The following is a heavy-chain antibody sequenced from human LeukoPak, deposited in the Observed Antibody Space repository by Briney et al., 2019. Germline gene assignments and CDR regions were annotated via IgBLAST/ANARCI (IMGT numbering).Heavy chain of an antibody. CDR1: GGSISSSNW. CDR2: IYHSGST. J-gene: IGHJ4*02. Sequence: SETLSLTCAVSGGSISSSNWWSWVRQPPGKGLEWIGEIYHSGSTNYNPSLKSRVTISVDKSKNQFSLKLSSVTAADTAVYYCARQMQRYNWNYVPPNIYWGQGTLVTVSS. D-gene: IGHD1-7*01. V-gene: IGHV4-4*02. CDR3: ARQMQRYNWNYVPPNIY.